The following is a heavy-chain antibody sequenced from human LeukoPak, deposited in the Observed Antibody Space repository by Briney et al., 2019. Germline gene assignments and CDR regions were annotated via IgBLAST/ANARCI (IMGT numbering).Heavy chain of an antibody. J-gene: IGHJ4*02. CDR2: ISSSSSYI. Sequence: GGSLRLSCAASGFTFSSYSMNWVRQAPGKGLEWVSSISSSSSYIYYADSVKGRFTISRDNAKNSLYLQMNSLRAEDTAVYYCARMESGYAFDYWGQGTLVTVSS. V-gene: IGHV3-21*01. CDR3: ARMESGYAFDY. D-gene: IGHD5-12*01. CDR1: GFTFSSYS.